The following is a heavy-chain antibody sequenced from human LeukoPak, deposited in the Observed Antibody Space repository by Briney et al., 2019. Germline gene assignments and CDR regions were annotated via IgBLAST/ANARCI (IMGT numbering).Heavy chain of an antibody. D-gene: IGHD6-25*01. CDR3: ARNASSGFLNA. Sequence: SETLSLTCTVSGQSIINNYYWGWIRPSPGKGLEWIGSIHHSGNRFESGSTHYNPSLRSRVTVSADTSKNEFSLTLRSVTAADTAVYFCARNASSGFLNAWGRGTLVTVSS. V-gene: IGHV4-38-2*02. CDR2: IHHSGNRFESGST. CDR1: GQSIINNYY. J-gene: IGHJ1*01.